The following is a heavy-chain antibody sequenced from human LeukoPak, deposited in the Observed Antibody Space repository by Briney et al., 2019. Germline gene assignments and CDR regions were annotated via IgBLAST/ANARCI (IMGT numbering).Heavy chain of an antibody. CDR3: ARHQYSSSWYWFDP. V-gene: IGHV4-34*01. Sequence: SETLSLTCAVYGGSFSGYYWSWIRQPPGKGLEWIGEINHSGSTNYNPSLKSRVTISVDTSKNQFSLKLSSVTAADTAVYYCARHQYSSSWYWFDPWGQGALVTVSS. D-gene: IGHD6-13*01. CDR2: INHSGST. CDR1: GGSFSGYY. J-gene: IGHJ5*02.